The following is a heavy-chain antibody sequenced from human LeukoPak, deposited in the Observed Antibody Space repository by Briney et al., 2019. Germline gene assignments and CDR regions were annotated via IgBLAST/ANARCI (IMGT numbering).Heavy chain of an antibody. CDR1: GFTFSSYW. Sequence: GGSLRLSCAASGFTFSSYWMHWVRQAPGEGLVWVSRINSDGSSTSYADSVKGRFTISRDNAKNTLYLQMNSLRAEDTAVYYCARADGVLGSMDVRGQGTTVTVSS. J-gene: IGHJ6*02. CDR2: INSDGSST. V-gene: IGHV3-74*01. CDR3: ARADGVLGSMDV. D-gene: IGHD4-17*01.